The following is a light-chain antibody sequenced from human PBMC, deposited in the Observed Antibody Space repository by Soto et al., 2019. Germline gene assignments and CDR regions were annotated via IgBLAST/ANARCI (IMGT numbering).Light chain of an antibody. V-gene: IGLV1-47*01. CDR3: SARDDFLSGVV. Sequence: QSVLTQPPSASGTPGQRVTISCSGSSSNIGSNHVYWYQQCPGMAPKLLMYRSDQRPTGVPDRFSGSRSGTSASLAISGLRSDDEADYYCSARDDFLSGVVFGGGTKLTVL. CDR2: RSD. CDR1: SSNIGSNH. J-gene: IGLJ2*01.